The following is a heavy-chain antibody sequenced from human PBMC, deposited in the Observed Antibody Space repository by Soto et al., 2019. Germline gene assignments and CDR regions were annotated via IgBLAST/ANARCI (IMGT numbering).Heavy chain of an antibody. J-gene: IGHJ4*02. CDR3: ARSFRLPGGPAHYYDSQDY. Sequence: VRLSCAASGFTFSDYYMSWIRQAPGKGLEWVSYISSISSYTNYADSVKGRFTISRDNAKNSLHLQMNSLRAEDTAVYYCARSFRLPGGPAHYYDSQDYWRQGTLVTAPQ. CDR1: GFTFSDYY. CDR2: ISSISSYT. D-gene: IGHD3-22*01. V-gene: IGHV3-11*06.